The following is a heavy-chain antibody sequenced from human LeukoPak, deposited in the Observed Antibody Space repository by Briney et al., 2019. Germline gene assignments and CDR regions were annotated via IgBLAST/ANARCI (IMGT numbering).Heavy chain of an antibody. J-gene: IGHJ4*02. V-gene: IGHV3-74*01. CDR1: GFPFSSYW. D-gene: IGHD3-10*01. CDR2: INSDGSST. Sequence: PGGSLRLSCAASGFPFSSYWMHWVRQAPGKGLVWVSRINSDGSSTSYADSVKGRFTISRDNAKNTLYLQMNSLRAEDTAVYYCARVRAGYYYGSGYFDYWGQGTLVTVSS. CDR3: ARVRAGYYYGSGYFDY.